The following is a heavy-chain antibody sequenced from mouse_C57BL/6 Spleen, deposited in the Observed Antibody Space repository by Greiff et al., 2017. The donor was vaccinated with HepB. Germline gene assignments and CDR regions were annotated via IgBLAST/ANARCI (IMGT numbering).Heavy chain of an antibody. V-gene: IGHV1-5*01. CDR1: GYTFTSYW. D-gene: IGHD2-3*01. CDR3: TTNDGYYWYFDV. CDR2: IYPGNSDT. J-gene: IGHJ1*03. Sequence: VQLQQSGTVLARPGASVKMSCKTSGYTFTSYWMHWVKQRPGQGLEWIGAIYPGNSDTSYNQKFKGKAKLTAVTSASTAYMELSSLTNEDSAVYYCTTNDGYYWYFDVWGTGTTVTVSS.